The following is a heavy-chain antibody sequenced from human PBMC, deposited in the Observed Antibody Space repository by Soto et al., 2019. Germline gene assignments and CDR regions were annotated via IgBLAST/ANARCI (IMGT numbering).Heavy chain of an antibody. CDR2: INHSGIT. D-gene: IGHD3-22*01. CDR3: ARFPFDSNDWTNPRYFDI. CDR1: SGSFSDYY. J-gene: IGHJ4*02. Sequence: SETLSLTCAVYSGSFSDYYWSWIRQPPGKGLEWIGEINHSGITNYSPSLKSRVTMSVDTSKNQFSLKLTSVTAADTALYYCARFPFDSNDWTNPRYFDIWGQGTLVTVSS. V-gene: IGHV4-34*01.